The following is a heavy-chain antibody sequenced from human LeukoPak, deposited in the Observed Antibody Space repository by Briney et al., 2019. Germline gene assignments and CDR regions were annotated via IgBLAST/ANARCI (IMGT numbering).Heavy chain of an antibody. CDR2: ISWNSGSI. J-gene: IGHJ4*02. V-gene: IGHV3-9*01. CDR3: AKDISAGWAGFDY. Sequence: GGSLRLSCAASGFTFDDYAMHWVRQAPGKGLEWVSGISWNSGSIGYADSVKGRFTISRDNAKNSPYLQMNSLRAEDTALYYCAKDISAGWAGFDYWGQGTLVTVSS. D-gene: IGHD6-19*01. CDR1: GFTFDDYA.